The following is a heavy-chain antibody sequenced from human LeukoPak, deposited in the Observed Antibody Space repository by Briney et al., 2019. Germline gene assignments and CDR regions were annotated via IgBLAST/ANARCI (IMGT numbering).Heavy chain of an antibody. CDR2: IWYGGSNK. J-gene: IGHJ1*01. D-gene: IGHD6-6*01. V-gene: IGHV3-30*02. Sequence: GGSLRLSCAASGFTFSSYGMHWVRQAPGKGLEWVAVIWYGGSNKYYADSVKGRFTISRDNSKNTLYLQMNSLIAEDTAVYYCAKXRXSSSGYFQHWGQGTLVTVSS. CDR3: AKXRXSSSGYFQH. CDR1: GFTFSSYG.